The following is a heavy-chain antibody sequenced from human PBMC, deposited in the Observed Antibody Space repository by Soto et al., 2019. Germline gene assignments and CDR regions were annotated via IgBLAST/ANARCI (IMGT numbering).Heavy chain of an antibody. CDR1: GDTLTELY. J-gene: IGHJ5*02. CDR2: IDPEDGEM. V-gene: IGHV1-24*01. D-gene: IGHD2-2*01. CDR3: AILLSPVHGHHRYNWLDP. Sequence: ASVKVSCKVYGDTLTELYIHWVRQAPGKGLEWLGGIDPEDGEMISAQKFRGRITMTEDTSTDTAYMKLTSLRSEDTAIYYCAILLSPVHGHHRYNWLDPWG.